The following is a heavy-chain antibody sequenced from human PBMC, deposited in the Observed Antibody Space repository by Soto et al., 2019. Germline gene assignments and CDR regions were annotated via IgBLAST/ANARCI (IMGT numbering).Heavy chain of an antibody. CDR2: IDSDGRTT. D-gene: IGHD2-8*02. CDR3: AGGVVVYQQLVRGRDRFDP. V-gene: IGHV3-74*01. Sequence: EVQLVESGGGLVQPGGSLTLSCAVSGFTLRSYWMHWVRQTPGKGLEWVARIDSDGRTTNYADSVKGRFTISRDNAKNKVFLHMNSLRAEDRAVYYCAGGVVVYQQLVRGRDRFDPWGQGTLVTVSS. CDR1: GFTLRSYW. J-gene: IGHJ5*02.